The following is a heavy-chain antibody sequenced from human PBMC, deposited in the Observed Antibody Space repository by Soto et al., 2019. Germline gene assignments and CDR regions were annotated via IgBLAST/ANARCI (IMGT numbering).Heavy chain of an antibody. CDR1: GFTFGDYA. J-gene: IGHJ4*02. V-gene: IGHV3-49*03. D-gene: IGHD3-22*01. CDR3: PRDYYDSSGYYFYDY. CDR2: IRSKAYGGTT. Sequence: PGGSLRLSCTASGFTFGDYAMSWFRQAPGKGLEWVGFIRSKAYGGTTEYAASVKGRFTISRDDSKSIAYLQMNSLKTEVTAVYYCPRDYYDSSGYYFYDYWGQGTLVTVSS.